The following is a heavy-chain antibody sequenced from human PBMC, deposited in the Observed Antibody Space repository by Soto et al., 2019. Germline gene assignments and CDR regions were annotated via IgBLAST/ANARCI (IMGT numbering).Heavy chain of an antibody. CDR2: IIPIFGTA. Sequence: ASVKVSCKASGGTFSSYAISWVRQAPGQGLEWMGGIIPIFGTANYAQKFQGRVTITADKSTSTAYMELSSLRSEDTAVYYCAMSPKVLHRLYYYYGMDVWGQGTTVTVSS. CDR1: GGTFSSYA. V-gene: IGHV1-69*06. CDR3: AMSPKVLHRLYYYYGMDV. D-gene: IGHD6-25*01. J-gene: IGHJ6*01.